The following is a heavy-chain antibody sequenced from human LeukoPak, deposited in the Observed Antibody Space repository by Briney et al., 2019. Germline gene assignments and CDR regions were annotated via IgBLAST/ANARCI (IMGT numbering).Heavy chain of an antibody. J-gene: IGHJ4*02. CDR3: ARDGCGGYCYFDY. D-gene: IGHD2-21*02. CDR2: IYYSGST. V-gene: IGHV4-59*01. Sequence: PSETLSLTCTVSGGSISSYYWSWIRQPPRKGLEWIGYIYYSGSTNYNPSLKSRVTISVDTSKNQVSLKLSSVTAADTAVYYCARDGCGGYCYFDYWGQGTLVTVSS. CDR1: GGSISSYY.